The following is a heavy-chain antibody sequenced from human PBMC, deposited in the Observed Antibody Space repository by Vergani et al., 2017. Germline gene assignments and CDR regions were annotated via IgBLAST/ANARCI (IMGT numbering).Heavy chain of an antibody. Sequence: QVQLVQSGAEVKKPGSSVKVSCKASGGTFSSYAISWVRQAPGQGLEWMGRIIPIFGTATYAQKFQGRVTITADESTSTAYMELSSLRSEDTAVYYCARGRSGRIAAAAIGTWGQGTLVTVSS. CDR3: ARGRSGRIAAAAIGT. J-gene: IGHJ4*02. CDR1: GGTFSSYA. D-gene: IGHD6-13*01. V-gene: IGHV1-69*18. CDR2: IIPIFGTA.